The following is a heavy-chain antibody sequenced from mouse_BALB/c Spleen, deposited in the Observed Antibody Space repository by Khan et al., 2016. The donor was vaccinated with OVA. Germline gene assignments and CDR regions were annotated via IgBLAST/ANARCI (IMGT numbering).Heavy chain of an antibody. Sequence: QVRLQQSGAELVKPGASVKLSCKTSGYTFTNYWIQWVKQRPGQGLGWIGEIFPGTGTTYFNEDFKGKATLTIDTSSATAYMQLSSLTSEDSAFYFCARGYFGNYEFAYWGQGTLVTVSA. D-gene: IGHD2-1*01. CDR3: ARGYFGNYEFAY. CDR2: IFPGTGTT. CDR1: GYTFTNYW. J-gene: IGHJ3*01. V-gene: IGHV1S132*01.